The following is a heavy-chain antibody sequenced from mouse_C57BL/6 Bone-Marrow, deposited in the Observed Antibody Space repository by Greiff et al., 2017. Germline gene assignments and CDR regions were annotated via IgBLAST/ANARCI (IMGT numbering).Heavy chain of an antibody. V-gene: IGHV1-53*01. D-gene: IGHD1-1*01. CDR3: ARWGVYGSIWFAY. CDR2: INPSNGGT. Sequence: QVQLQQPGTELVKPGASVKLSCKASGYTFTSYWMHWVKQRPGQGLEWIGNINPSNGGTNYNERFKSKATLTVDKSSSTAYMQLSSLTSEDSAVYYCARWGVYGSIWFAYWGQGTLVTVSA. J-gene: IGHJ3*01. CDR1: GYTFTSYW.